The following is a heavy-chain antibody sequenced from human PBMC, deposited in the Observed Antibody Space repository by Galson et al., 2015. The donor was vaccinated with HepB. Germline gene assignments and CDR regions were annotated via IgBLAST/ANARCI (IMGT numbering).Heavy chain of an antibody. J-gene: IGHJ4*02. V-gene: IGHV4-59*01. D-gene: IGHD5-24*01. CDR2: IYYSGST. CDR3: ARGKAGYNYVSDY. Sequence: ATLSLTCTVTGGSISGYYWRWIRQPPGKGLEWIGYIYYSGSTNYNPSLKSRVTISVDTSQNQFSLELTSVTAADTAVYYCARGKAGYNYVSDYWGQGTLVTVSS. CDR1: GGSISGYY.